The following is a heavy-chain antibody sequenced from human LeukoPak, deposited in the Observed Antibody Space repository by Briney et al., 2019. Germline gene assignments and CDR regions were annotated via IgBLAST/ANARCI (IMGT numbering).Heavy chain of an antibody. CDR2: ISAYNGNT. J-gene: IGHJ3*02. V-gene: IGHV1-18*01. Sequence: GASVKVSCKASGYTFNSYGVAWVRQAPGQGLEWMGWISAYNGNTNYAQKPQGRATMTTDTSTSTAYMELRSLRSDDTAVYYCARDNEYCSGGSCYDAFDIWGQGTMVTVSS. CDR1: GYTFNSYG. D-gene: IGHD2-15*01. CDR3: ARDNEYCSGGSCYDAFDI.